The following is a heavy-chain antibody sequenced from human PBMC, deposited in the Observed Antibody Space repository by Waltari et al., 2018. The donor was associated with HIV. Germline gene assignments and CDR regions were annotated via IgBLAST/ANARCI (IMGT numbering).Heavy chain of an antibody. CDR1: GYPFNNYG. V-gene: IGHV1-18*04. CDR3: ARRSCNSSSCFTYFYYFAMDV. D-gene: IGHD2-2*02. Sequence: QVQLMQSGPAAKKPGASVKVSCTASGYPFNNYGISWVRQAPGQGLEWMGLISAYNGNTKDAQKFQGRVTITTDTSTRTAYMELRSLSSDDTAVYYCARRSCNSSSCFTYFYYFAMDVWGQGTTVTVSS. J-gene: IGHJ6*02. CDR2: ISAYNGNT.